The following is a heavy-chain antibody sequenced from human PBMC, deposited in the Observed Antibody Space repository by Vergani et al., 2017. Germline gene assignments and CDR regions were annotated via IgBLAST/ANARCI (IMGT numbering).Heavy chain of an antibody. J-gene: IGHJ4*02. Sequence: QVQLQESGPGLVKPSETLSLTCTVSGGSISSYYWSWIRQPAGKGLEWIGRIYTSGSTNYNPSLKSRVTMSVDTSKNRFSLKLSSVTAADTAVYYCARGDVVVPAALFDYWGQGTLVTVSS. CDR2: IYTSGST. CDR3: ARGDVVVPAALFDY. D-gene: IGHD2-2*01. V-gene: IGHV4-4*07. CDR1: GGSISSYY.